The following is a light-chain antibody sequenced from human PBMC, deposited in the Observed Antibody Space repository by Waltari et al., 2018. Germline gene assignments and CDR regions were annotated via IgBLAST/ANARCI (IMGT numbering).Light chain of an antibody. V-gene: IGKV4-1*01. Sequence: DIVMTQSPDSLAVSLGERATINCKSRQSVLYSSNDKNYFAWYQQKTGKPPKLLIFLASTRESGVPDRFSGGGSGKDFTLTISGLQAEDVAVYYCQQYYSSPWTFGQGTKVEIK. J-gene: IGKJ1*01. CDR1: QSVLYSSNDKNY. CDR3: QQYYSSPWT. CDR2: LAS.